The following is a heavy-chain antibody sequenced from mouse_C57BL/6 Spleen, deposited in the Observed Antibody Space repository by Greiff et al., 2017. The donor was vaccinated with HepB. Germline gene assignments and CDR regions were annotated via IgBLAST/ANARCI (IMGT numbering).Heavy chain of an antibody. Sequence: VKLVESGPGLVAPSQSLSITCTVSGFSLTSYGVDWVRQSPGKGLEWLGVIWGVGSTNYNSALKSRLSISKDNSKSQVFLKMNSLQTDDTAMYYCASRTGFSWFAYWGQGTLVTVSA. CDR2: IWGVGST. CDR1: GFSLTSYG. D-gene: IGHD4-1*01. J-gene: IGHJ3*01. CDR3: ASRTGFSWFAY. V-gene: IGHV2-6*01.